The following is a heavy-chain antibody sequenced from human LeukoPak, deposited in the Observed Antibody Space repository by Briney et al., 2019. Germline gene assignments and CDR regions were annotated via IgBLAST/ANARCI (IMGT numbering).Heavy chain of an antibody. V-gene: IGHV4-34*01. Sequence: SETLSLTCAVYGGSFSGYYWSWICQPPGKGLEWIGEINHSGSTNYNPSLKSRVTISVDTSKNQFSLKLSSVTAADTAVYYCARQQLVGFSDYWGQGTLVTVSS. CDR1: GGSFSGYY. CDR2: INHSGST. J-gene: IGHJ4*02. CDR3: ARQQLVGFSDY. D-gene: IGHD6-13*01.